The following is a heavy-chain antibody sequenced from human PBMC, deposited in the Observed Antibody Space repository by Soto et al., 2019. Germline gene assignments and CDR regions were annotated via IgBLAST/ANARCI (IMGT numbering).Heavy chain of an antibody. V-gene: IGHV3-30-3*01. CDR3: ASDLTTAATSYY. D-gene: IGHD4-17*01. J-gene: IGHJ4*02. CDR2: MSSDGSNQ. Sequence: QVQLVESGGGVVQPGKSLRLSCAASGFMFNYYAMHWVRQAPGKGLEWLAVMSSDGSNQYYADSVKGRFTISRDNSKNMLYLQMNSLREEDTALYYCASDLTTAATSYYWGQGTLVTVSS. CDR1: GFMFNYYA.